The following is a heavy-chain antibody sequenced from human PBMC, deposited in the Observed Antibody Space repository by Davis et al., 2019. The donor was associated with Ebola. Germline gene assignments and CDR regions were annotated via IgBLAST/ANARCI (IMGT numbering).Heavy chain of an antibody. CDR3: AKSSRRSSSPHYFDY. CDR2: ISYDGSNK. V-gene: IGHV3-30-3*01. Sequence: GESLKISCAASGFTFSSYAMHWVRQAPGKGLEWVAVISYDGSNKYYADSVKGRFTISRDNSKNTLYLQMNSLRAEDTAVYYCAKSSRRSSSPHYFDYWGQGTLVTVSS. D-gene: IGHD6-13*01. J-gene: IGHJ4*02. CDR1: GFTFSSYA.